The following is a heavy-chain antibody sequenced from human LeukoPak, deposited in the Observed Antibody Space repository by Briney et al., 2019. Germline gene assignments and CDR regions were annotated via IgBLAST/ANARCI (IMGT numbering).Heavy chain of an antibody. Sequence: ASVKVSCKASGYTFTGYYMHWVRQAPGQGLEWKGWINPNSGGTNYAQKFQGRVTMTRDTSISTAYMELSRLRSDDTAVYYCARGGRASSGYYFLPLDYWGQGTLVTVSS. V-gene: IGHV1-2*02. CDR3: ARGGRASSGYYFLPLDY. J-gene: IGHJ4*02. D-gene: IGHD3-22*01. CDR1: GYTFTGYY. CDR2: INPNSGGT.